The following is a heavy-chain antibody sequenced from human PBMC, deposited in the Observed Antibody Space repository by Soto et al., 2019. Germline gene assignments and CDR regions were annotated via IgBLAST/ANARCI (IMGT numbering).Heavy chain of an antibody. CDR2: IYHSGAT. CDR1: GDSISRDGSS. CDR3: AREMSYYFDS. J-gene: IGHJ4*01. V-gene: IGHV4-30-2*01. Sequence: QVQLQESGSGLVKPSQTLVLTCTVSGDSISRDGSSWSWLRQPPGKRLEWIGYIYHSGATYYNPSLQRRVTTSVDKSKNQFSLSLASVTAADTAVYYCAREMSYYFDSWGHGTLVTVSS.